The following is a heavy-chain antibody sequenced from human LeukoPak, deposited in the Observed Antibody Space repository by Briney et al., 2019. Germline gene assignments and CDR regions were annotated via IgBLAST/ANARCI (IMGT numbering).Heavy chain of an antibody. CDR1: GFTFSSYA. Sequence: GGSLRLSCAASGFTFSSYAMSWVRQAPGKGLEWVSAISGSGGSTYYADSVKGRFTISRDNSKNTLYLQMNGLRAEDTAVYYCAKDESYYGSGSPVDYWGQGTPVTVSS. J-gene: IGHJ4*02. CDR2: ISGSGGST. D-gene: IGHD3-10*01. V-gene: IGHV3-23*01. CDR3: AKDESYYGSGSPVDY.